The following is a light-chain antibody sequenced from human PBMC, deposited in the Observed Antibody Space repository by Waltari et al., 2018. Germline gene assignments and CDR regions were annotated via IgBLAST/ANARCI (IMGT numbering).Light chain of an antibody. J-gene: IGKJ2*01. CDR3: QQYDSYEYT. V-gene: IGKV1-5*03. CDR2: RAS. Sequence: DIQMTQSPSTLSASVGDRVTITCRASQSITNWLAWYQQRPGQAPKLLILRASLLERGVPSRFSGSGHGTEFTLTISGLQPDDFGTYYCQQYDSYEYTFGQGTYLDIK. CDR1: QSITNW.